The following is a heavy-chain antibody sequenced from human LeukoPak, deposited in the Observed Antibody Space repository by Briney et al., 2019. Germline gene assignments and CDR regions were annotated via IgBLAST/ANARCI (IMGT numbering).Heavy chain of an antibody. D-gene: IGHD3-10*01. CDR2: ISAYNGNT. CDR1: GYTFTSYG. V-gene: IGHV1-18*04. J-gene: IGHJ6*04. Sequence: ASVKVSCKASGYTFTSYGISWVRQAPGQGLEWMGWISAYNGNTNYAQELQGRVTMTTDTSTSTAYMELRSLRSDDTAVYYCARDRGKVITMVRGNYGMDVWGKGTTVTVSS. CDR3: ARDRGKVITMVRGNYGMDV.